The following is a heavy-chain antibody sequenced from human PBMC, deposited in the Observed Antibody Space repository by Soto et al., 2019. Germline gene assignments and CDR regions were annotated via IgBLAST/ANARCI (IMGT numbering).Heavy chain of an antibody. V-gene: IGHV3-30-3*01. Sequence: QVQLVESGGGVVQPGRSLRLSCAASGFTFSSYAMHWVRQAPGKGLEWVAVISYDGSNKYYADSVKGRFTISRDNSKNPLYLQMNSLRAEDTAVYYCARGVDYGGTYFGHWGQGTLVTVSS. CDR3: ARGVDYGGTYFGH. CDR2: ISYDGSNK. CDR1: GFTFSSYA. J-gene: IGHJ1*01. D-gene: IGHD4-17*01.